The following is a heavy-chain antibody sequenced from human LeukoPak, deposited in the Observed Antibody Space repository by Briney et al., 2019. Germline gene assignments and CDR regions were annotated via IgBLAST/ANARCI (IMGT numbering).Heavy chain of an antibody. Sequence: GGSLRLSCAASRFTVSSNYMTWVRQAAGKGLEWVSGISPSGDITYYADSVKGRFTISRDNSKNTLYLQVISLTAEDTAVYYCAKDDAWLRFGEWSQGTLVTVSS. CDR1: RFTVSSNY. V-gene: IGHV3-23*01. J-gene: IGHJ4*02. D-gene: IGHD5-12*01. CDR2: ISPSGDIT. CDR3: AKDDAWLRFGE.